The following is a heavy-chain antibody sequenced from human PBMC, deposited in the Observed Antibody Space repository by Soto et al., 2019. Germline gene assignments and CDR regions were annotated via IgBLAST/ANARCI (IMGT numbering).Heavy chain of an antibody. CDR1: GGTFSSYA. Sequence: SVKVSCKASGGTFSSYAISWVRQAPGQGLEWMGGIIPIFGTANYAQKFQGRVTITADESTSTAYMELSSLRSEDTAVYYCARDGGYCTNGVCSHYFDYWGQGTLVTVSS. D-gene: IGHD2-8*01. J-gene: IGHJ4*02. CDR2: IIPIFGTA. CDR3: ARDGGYCTNGVCSHYFDY. V-gene: IGHV1-69*13.